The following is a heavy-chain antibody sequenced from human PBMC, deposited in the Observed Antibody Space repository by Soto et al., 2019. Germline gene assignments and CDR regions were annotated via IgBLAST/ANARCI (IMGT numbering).Heavy chain of an antibody. CDR3: ARDAYSSGWYMSSGFFDY. CDR2: ISYDGSNK. V-gene: IGHV3-30-3*01. CDR1: GFTFSSYA. Sequence: QPGGSLRLSCAASGFTFSSYAMHWVRQAPGKGLEWVAVISYDGSNKYYADSVKGRFTISRDNSKNTLYLQMNSLRAEDTAVYYCARDAYSSGWYMSSGFFDYWGQGT. J-gene: IGHJ4*02. D-gene: IGHD6-19*01.